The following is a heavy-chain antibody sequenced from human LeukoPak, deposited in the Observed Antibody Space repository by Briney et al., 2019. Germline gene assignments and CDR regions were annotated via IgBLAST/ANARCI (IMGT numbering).Heavy chain of an antibody. CDR1: GFTFTGYY. CDR3: ARGASRSFDY. CDR2: INPNSGGT. Sequence: ASVKVSCKASGFTFTGYYMHWVRQAPGQGLEWMGWINPNSGGTNYAQKFQGRVTMTRDTSITTAYMELTSLRSDDTAVYYCARGASRSFDYWGQGTLVTVSS. J-gene: IGHJ4*02. V-gene: IGHV1-2*02.